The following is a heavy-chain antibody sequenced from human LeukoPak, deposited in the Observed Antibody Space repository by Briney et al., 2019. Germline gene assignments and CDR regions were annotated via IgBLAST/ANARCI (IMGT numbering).Heavy chain of an antibody. J-gene: IGHJ4*02. CDR1: GFTFSNYA. D-gene: IGHD6-19*01. CDR3: AKGTGSSGWRYYFDY. Sequence: PGGSLRLSCAASGFTFSNYAMSWVRQAPGKGLEWVSGISGSGGSTYYADSVEGHFTISRDNSKNTVYLQMSSLRAEDTAVYFCAKGTGSSGWRYYFDYWGQGTLVTVSS. CDR2: ISGSGGST. V-gene: IGHV3-23*01.